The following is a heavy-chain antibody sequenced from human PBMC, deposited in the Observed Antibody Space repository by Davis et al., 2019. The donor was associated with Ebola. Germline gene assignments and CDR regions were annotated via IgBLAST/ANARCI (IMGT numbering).Heavy chain of an antibody. J-gene: IGHJ6*02. CDR1: GGSISSSSYY. V-gene: IGHV4-39*01. D-gene: IGHD4-17*01. CDR2: IYYSGST. Sequence: PSETLSLTCTVSGGSISSSSYYWGWIRQPPGKGLEWIGSIYYSGSTYYNPSLKSRVTISVDTSKNQFSLKLSSVTAADTAVYYCARQCGDYGDSFSYYGMDVWGQGTTVTVSS. CDR3: ARQCGDYGDSFSYYGMDV.